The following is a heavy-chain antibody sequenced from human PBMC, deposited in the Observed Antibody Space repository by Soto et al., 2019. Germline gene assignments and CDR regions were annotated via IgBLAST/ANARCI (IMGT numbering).Heavy chain of an antibody. J-gene: IGHJ4*02. CDR3: AKGGGSCGFDN. D-gene: IGHD2-15*01. CDR1: GFTFSTYA. V-gene: IGHV3-23*01. CDR2: ISGSGGNST. Sequence: EVQLLESGGGLVQPGGSLRLSCAASGFTFSTYAMSWVRQAPGKGLEWVSAISGSGGNSTFYGDSVKGRFTISRDNSKNTLYLQMNSLGAEDTAVYYCAKGGGSCGFDNWGQGTLVTVSS.